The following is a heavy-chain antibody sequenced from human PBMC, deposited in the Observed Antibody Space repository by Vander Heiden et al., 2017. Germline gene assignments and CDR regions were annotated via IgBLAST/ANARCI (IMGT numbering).Heavy chain of an antibody. CDR3: ARGILWELLGVSFDY. CDR1: GYTFTSYY. V-gene: IGHV1-46*01. J-gene: IGHJ4*02. CDR2: INPSGGST. Sequence: HAQPVRSGAEEKKPGAPVKVSCNASGYTFTSYYMHWVRKAPGQGLEWMGIINPSGGSTSYAQKFQGRVTVTRDTSTSTVYMELSSLRSEDTAVYYCARGILWELLGVSFDYWCQGTLVTDSA. D-gene: IGHD1-26*01.